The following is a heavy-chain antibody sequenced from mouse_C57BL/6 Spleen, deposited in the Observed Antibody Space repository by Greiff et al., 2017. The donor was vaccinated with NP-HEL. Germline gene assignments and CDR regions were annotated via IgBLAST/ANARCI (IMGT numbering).Heavy chain of an antibody. J-gene: IGHJ3*01. Sequence: VQLQQSGPGLVKPSQSLSLTCSVTGYSITSGYYWNWIRQFPGNKLEWMGYISYDGSNNYNPSLKNRISITRDTSKNQFFLKLNSVTTEDTATYYCASDYYGSSYIAYWGQGTLVTVSA. CDR2: ISYDGSN. V-gene: IGHV3-6*01. D-gene: IGHD1-1*01. CDR3: ASDYYGSSYIAY. CDR1: GYSITSGYY.